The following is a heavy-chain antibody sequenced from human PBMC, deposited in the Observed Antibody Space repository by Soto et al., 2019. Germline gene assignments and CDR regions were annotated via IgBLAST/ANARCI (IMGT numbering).Heavy chain of an antibody. D-gene: IGHD3-10*01. CDR2: ISGSGGST. CDR1: GFTFSSYA. J-gene: IGHJ4*02. Sequence: GSLRLSCAASGFTFSSYAMSWVRQAPGKGLEWVSAISGSGGSTYYADSVKGRFTISRDNSKNTLYLQMNSLRAEDTAVYYCAKGPTVWFGELPTNYWGQGTLVTVSS. CDR3: AKGPTVWFGELPTNY. V-gene: IGHV3-23*01.